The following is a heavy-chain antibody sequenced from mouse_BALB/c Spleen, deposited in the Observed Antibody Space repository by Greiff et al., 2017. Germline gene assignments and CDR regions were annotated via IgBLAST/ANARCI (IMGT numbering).Heavy chain of an antibody. CDR3: AREDGYDGYFDY. J-gene: IGHJ2*01. V-gene: IGHV14-3*02. D-gene: IGHD2-2*01. CDR2: IDPANGNT. CDR1: GFNIKDTY. Sequence: VQLKESGAELVKPGASVKLSCTASGFNIKDTYMHWVKQRPEQGLEWIGRIDPANGNTKYDPKFQGKATITADTSSNTAYLQLSSLTSEDTAVYYCAREDGYDGYFDYWGQGTTLTVSS.